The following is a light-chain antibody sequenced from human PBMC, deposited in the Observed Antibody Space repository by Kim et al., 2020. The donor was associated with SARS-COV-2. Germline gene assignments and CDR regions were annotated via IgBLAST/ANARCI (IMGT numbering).Light chain of an antibody. CDR1: QSVNSY. Sequence: EIVMTQSPATLSVSPGERATLSCRASQSVNSYLAWYQQKPGQAPRLLIHGSSTRSTGVPGRFSGSGSGTEFTLTISSLQSDDIAVYYCQQYNDWLRTFGQGTKVDIK. CDR3: QQYNDWLRT. CDR2: GSS. J-gene: IGKJ1*01. V-gene: IGKV3D-15*01.